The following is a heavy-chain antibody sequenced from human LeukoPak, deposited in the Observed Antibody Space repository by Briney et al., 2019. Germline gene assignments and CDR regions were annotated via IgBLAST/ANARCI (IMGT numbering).Heavy chain of an antibody. CDR1: GYTFTSYA. Sequence: ASVKVSCKASGYTFTSYAMHWVRQAPGQRLEWMGWINAGNGNTKYSQKFQGRVTITRDTSASTAYMELSSLRSEDTAVYYCAREWFDVYCGGDCYSRAAFDIWGQGTMVTVSS. CDR2: INAGNGNT. J-gene: IGHJ3*02. D-gene: IGHD2-21*02. V-gene: IGHV1-3*01. CDR3: AREWFDVYCGGDCYSRAAFDI.